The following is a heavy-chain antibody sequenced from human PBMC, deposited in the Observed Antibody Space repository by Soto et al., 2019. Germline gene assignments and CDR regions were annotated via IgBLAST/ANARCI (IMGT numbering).Heavy chain of an antibody. J-gene: IGHJ3*02. Sequence: GASVKVSCKPSGYTFSSYAISWVRQAPGQGLEWMGWISAYNDNTNYVQKLQGRVTMTTDTSTSTAYMELRSLRSDDTAVSYCARGTGGNWAAFDIWGQGTMVTVSS. V-gene: IGHV1-18*01. CDR2: ISAYNDNT. CDR3: ARGTGGNWAAFDI. D-gene: IGHD2-15*01. CDR1: GYTFSSYA.